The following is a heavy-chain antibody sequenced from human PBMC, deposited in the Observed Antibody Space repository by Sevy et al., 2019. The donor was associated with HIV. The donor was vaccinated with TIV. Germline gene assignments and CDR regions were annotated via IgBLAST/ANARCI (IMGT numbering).Heavy chain of an antibody. CDR3: ATGAGVSKSDF. CDR2: FFYTGNP. J-gene: IGHJ4*02. CDR1: GASISTYV. Sequence: SETLSLTCTVSGASISTYVWTWIRQPPGKGLEWVGYFFYTGNPNYNPFLSSRVTISGDTSKNQFSLTLSSVTAADTAVYYCATGAGVSKSDFWGQGTLVTVSS. D-gene: IGHD3-10*01. V-gene: IGHV4-59*12.